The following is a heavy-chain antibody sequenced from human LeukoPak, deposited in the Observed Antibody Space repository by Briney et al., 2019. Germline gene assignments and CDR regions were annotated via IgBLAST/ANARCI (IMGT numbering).Heavy chain of an antibody. V-gene: IGHV3-53*01. J-gene: IGHJ4*02. Sequence: GGSLRLSCAASGFTVSSNYMSWVRQAPGKGLEWVSVIYSGGSTYYADSVKGRFTISRDNSKNTLYLQMNSLRAEDTAVYYCAKLGRSGSYYVDYWGQGTLVTVSS. CDR2: IYSGGST. D-gene: IGHD3-10*01. CDR3: AKLGRSGSYYVDY. CDR1: GFTVSSNY.